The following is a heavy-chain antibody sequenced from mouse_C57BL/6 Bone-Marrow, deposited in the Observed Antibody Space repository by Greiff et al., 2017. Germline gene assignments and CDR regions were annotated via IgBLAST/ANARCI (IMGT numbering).Heavy chain of an antibody. Sequence: EVQLQQSGAELVRPGASVKLSCTVSGFNIKDDYMHWVKQRPEQGLEWIGWIDPENGDTEYASKFQGKATITTDTSSNTAYLQLSSLTSADTAVYYCTPVVHCWGQGTTLTVSS. D-gene: IGHD1-1*01. CDR2: IDPENGDT. V-gene: IGHV14-4*01. J-gene: IGHJ2*01. CDR3: TPVVHC. CDR1: GFNIKDDY.